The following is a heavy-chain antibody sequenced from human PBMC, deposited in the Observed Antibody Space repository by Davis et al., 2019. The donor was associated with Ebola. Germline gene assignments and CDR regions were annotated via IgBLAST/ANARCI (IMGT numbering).Heavy chain of an antibody. CDR3: ARGHSSGWLYFDY. V-gene: IGHV3-21*01. Sequence: PGGSLRLSCAASGFDFSSYTINWVRQAPGKGLEWVSSISSGANYIYDAASVKGRFTISRDNSKNTLYLQMKSLRAEDAAVYYCARGHSSGWLYFDYWGQGTLVTVSS. CDR1: GFDFSSYT. D-gene: IGHD6-19*01. J-gene: IGHJ4*02. CDR2: ISSGANYI.